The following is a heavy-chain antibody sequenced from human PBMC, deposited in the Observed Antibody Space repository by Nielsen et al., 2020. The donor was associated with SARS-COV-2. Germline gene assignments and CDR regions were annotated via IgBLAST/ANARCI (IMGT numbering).Heavy chain of an antibody. J-gene: IGHJ6*02. CDR3: ARIPFRDYGSGRDEYYYGMDV. CDR2: IYYSGST. Sequence: PGKGLEWIGIIYYSGSTYYNPSLKSRVTISVDTSKNQFSLKLSSGTAADTAVYYCARIPFRDYGSGRDEYYYGMDVWGQGTTVTVSS. D-gene: IGHD3-10*01. V-gene: IGHV4-39*01.